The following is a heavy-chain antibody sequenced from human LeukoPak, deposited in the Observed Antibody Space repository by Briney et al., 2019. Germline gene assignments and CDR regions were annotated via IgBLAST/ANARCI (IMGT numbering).Heavy chain of an antibody. CDR3: ARDRYSYGYDWFDP. D-gene: IGHD5-18*01. CDR1: GGSISSSSYY. J-gene: IGHJ5*02. Sequence: PSETLSLTCTVSGGSISSSSYYWGWIRQPPGKGLEWIGSIYYSGSTYYNPSLKSRVTISVDTSKNQFSLRLSSVTAADTAVYYCARDRYSYGYDWFDPWGQGTLVTVSP. V-gene: IGHV4-39*01. CDR2: IYYSGST.